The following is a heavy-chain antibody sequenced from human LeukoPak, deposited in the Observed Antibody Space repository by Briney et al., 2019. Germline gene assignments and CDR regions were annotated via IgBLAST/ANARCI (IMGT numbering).Heavy chain of an antibody. CDR2: INSNGGST. CDR1: GFTFSTST. J-gene: IGHJ5*02. Sequence: GGSLRLSCTTSGFTFSTSTRTWVRQAPGKGLEWVSTINSNGGSTYYASSVKGRFSISRDNSRNALYLRVSSLRAEDTAVYYCEPPLQFLESWGQGTMVIVSS. V-gene: IGHV3-23*01. CDR3: EPPLQFLES. D-gene: IGHD3-3*01.